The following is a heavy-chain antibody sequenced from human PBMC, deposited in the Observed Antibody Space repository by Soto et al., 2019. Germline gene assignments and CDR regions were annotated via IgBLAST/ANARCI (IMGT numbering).Heavy chain of an antibody. V-gene: IGHV4-39*01. J-gene: IGHJ5*02. CDR2: IYYSGST. CDR1: GGSISSYY. CDR3: ARQKNILDIVVVVAATGSNWFDP. D-gene: IGHD2-15*01. Sequence: SETLSLTCTVSGGSISSYYWGWIRQPPGKGLEWIGSIYYSGSTYYNPSLKSRVTISVDTSKDQFSLKLSSVTAADTAVYYRARQKNILDIVVVVAATGSNWFDPWGQGTLVTVSS.